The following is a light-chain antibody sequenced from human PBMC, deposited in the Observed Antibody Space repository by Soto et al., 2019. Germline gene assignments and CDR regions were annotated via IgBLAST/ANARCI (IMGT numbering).Light chain of an antibody. CDR3: VLSYRGVGV. J-gene: IGLJ2*01. Sequence: QAVVTQEPSLTVSPGGTVTLTCGSTTGAVTTGHYPYWFQQKPGQAPRTLIYDTNNKHSWTPSRFSGSLLGGKAALTLSGAQPEDEADYYCVLSYRGVGVFGGGTKLTVL. CDR1: TGAVTTGHY. CDR2: DTN. V-gene: IGLV7-46*01.